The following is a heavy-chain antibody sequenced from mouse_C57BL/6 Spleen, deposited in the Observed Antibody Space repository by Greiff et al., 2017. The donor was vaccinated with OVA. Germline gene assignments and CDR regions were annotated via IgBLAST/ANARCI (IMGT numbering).Heavy chain of an antibody. CDR3: ARHPYGSSSYYFDY. V-gene: IGHV5-6*01. J-gene: IGHJ2*01. Sequence: EVQRVESGGDLVKPGGSLKLSCAASGFTFSSYGMSWVRQTPDKRLEWVATISSGGSYTYYPDSVKGRFTISRDNAKNTLYLQMSSLKSEDTAMYYCARHPYGSSSYYFDYWGQGTTLTVSS. D-gene: IGHD1-1*01. CDR2: ISSGGSYT. CDR1: GFTFSSYG.